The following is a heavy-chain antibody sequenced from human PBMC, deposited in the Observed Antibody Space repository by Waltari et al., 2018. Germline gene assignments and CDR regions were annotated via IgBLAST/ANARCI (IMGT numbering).Heavy chain of an antibody. J-gene: IGHJ6*03. CDR1: GFTFSSYS. Sequence: EVQLVESGGGLVKPGGSLRLSCAASGFTFSSYSMNWVRQAPGKGLEGVSSISSSSSYIYYADSVKGRFTISRDNAKNSLYLQMNSLRAEDTAVYYCAREGFYYYYYMDVWGKGTTVTISS. CDR2: ISSSSSYI. CDR3: AREGFYYYYYMDV. V-gene: IGHV3-21*01.